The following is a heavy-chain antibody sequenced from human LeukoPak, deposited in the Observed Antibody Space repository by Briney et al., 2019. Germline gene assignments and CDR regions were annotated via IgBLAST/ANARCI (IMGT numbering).Heavy chain of an antibody. Sequence: SETLSLTCTVSGGSISSYYWSCIRQPPGKGLEWIGYIYYSGSTNYNPSLKSRVTISVDTSKNQFSLKLSSVTAADTAVYYCARVKYYYDSSGYYRIYYFDYWGQGTLVTVSS. CDR3: ARVKYYYDSSGYYRIYYFDY. CDR1: GGSISSYY. J-gene: IGHJ4*02. V-gene: IGHV4-59*01. D-gene: IGHD3-22*01. CDR2: IYYSGST.